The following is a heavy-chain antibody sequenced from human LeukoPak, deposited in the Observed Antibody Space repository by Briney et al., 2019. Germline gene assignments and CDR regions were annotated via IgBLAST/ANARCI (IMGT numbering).Heavy chain of an antibody. V-gene: IGHV4-59*01. J-gene: IGHJ5*02. CDR1: GFTFSSYA. CDR3: ARVLTGFGEFKECWFDP. CDR2: IYYSGST. D-gene: IGHD3-10*01. Sequence: PGGSLRLSCAASGFTFSSYAMSWIRQPPGKGLEWIGYIYYSGSTNYNPSLKSRVTISVDTSKNQFSLKLSSVTAADTAVYYCARVLTGFGEFKECWFDPWGQGTLVTVSS.